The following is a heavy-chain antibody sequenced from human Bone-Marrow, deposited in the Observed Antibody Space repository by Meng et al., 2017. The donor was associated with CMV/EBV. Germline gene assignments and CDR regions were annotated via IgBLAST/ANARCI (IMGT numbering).Heavy chain of an antibody. J-gene: IGHJ5*02. V-gene: IGHV3-21*01. D-gene: IGHD3-9*01. Sequence: GEFLKISCAASGFTFSSYSMNWVRQAPGKGLEWVSSISSSSSYIYYADSVKGRFTISRDNAKNSLYLQMNSLRAEDTAVYYCARGALNLALYNWCDPWGQGNLVNVHS. CDR3: ARGALNLALYNWCDP. CDR2: ISSSSSYI. CDR1: GFTFSSYS.